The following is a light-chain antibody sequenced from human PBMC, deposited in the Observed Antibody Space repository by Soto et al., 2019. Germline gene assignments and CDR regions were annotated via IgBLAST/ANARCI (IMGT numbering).Light chain of an antibody. CDR3: QSYDSSLSGSV. J-gene: IGLJ2*01. CDR1: SSNIGAGYD. CDR2: VNS. V-gene: IGLV1-40*01. Sequence: QSVLTQPPSVSGAPGQRVTISCTGSSSNIGAGYDVHWYQHLPGTAPKLLIYVNSNRPSGVPDRFSGSKSGTSASLAITGLQAEDEADYYCQSYDSSLSGSVLGGGTKLTVL.